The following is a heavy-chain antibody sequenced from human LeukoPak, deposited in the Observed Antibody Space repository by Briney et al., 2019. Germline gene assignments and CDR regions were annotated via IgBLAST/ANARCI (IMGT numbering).Heavy chain of an antibody. CDR1: GGSISSYY. CDR2: IYYSGST. D-gene: IGHD2-21*01. V-gene: IGHV4-59*01. J-gene: IGHJ3*02. CDR3: ARAGRVSRAFDI. Sequence: SETLSLTCTVSGGSISSYYWSWIRQPPGKGLEWIGYIYYSGSTNYNPSLKSRVTISVDTSKNQFSLKLSSVTAANTAVYYCARAGRVSRAFDIWGQGTMVTVSS.